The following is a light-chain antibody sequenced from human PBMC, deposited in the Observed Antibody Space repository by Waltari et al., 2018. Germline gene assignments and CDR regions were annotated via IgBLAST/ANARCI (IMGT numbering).Light chain of an antibody. CDR1: GSNIGAGYD. Sequence: QSVLTQPPSVSGAPGQTVTISCTGSGSNIGAGYDVPWYQQVPREAPKLLIYGSTSRPLGVPDRFFGSTSGTSASLAITGLQAEDEAVYYCQSYDTSLTVVFGGGTKLTVL. CDR2: GST. J-gene: IGLJ3*02. V-gene: IGLV1-40*01. CDR3: QSYDTSLTVV.